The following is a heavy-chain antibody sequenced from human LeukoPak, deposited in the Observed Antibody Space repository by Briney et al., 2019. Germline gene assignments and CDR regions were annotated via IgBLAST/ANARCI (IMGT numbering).Heavy chain of an antibody. CDR3: AISDSK. V-gene: IGHV3-48*02. Sequence: GGSLRLSCAASGFTFSSYSMNWVRQAPGKGLEWLSYISSSSTTIYYADSVKGRFTISRDNAKNSLYLQMNSLRDEVTAVYYCAISDSKWGQGTLVTVSS. J-gene: IGHJ4*02. D-gene: IGHD3-22*01. CDR1: GFTFSSYS. CDR2: ISSSSTTI.